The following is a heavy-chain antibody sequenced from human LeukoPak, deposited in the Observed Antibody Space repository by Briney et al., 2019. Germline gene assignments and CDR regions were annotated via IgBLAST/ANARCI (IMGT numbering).Heavy chain of an antibody. D-gene: IGHD2-2*01. CDR1: GGSISSYH. CDR3: ARDPGYCSSSSCSPYWYFDL. Sequence: SETLSLTCTVSGGSISSYHWSWIRQPAGKGLEWIGRIYTSGSNNYNPSLKSRVTMSVDTSKNQFSLKLSSVTAADTAVYYCARDPGYCSSSSCSPYWYFDLGGGGTLVTVSS. CDR2: IYTSGSN. V-gene: IGHV4-4*07. J-gene: IGHJ2*01.